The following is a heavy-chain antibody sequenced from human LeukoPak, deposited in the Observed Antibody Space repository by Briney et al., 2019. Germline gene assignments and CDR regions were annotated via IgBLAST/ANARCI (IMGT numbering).Heavy chain of an antibody. D-gene: IGHD3-16*02. V-gene: IGHV7-4-1*02. CDR3: ARVSNYDYVWGSYPEDYFDY. CDR2: INTNTGNP. J-gene: IGHJ4*02. Sequence: ASVKVSCKASGYTFTSYAMNWVRQAPGQGLEWMEWINTNTGNPTYAQGFTGRFVFSLDTSVSTAYLQISSLKAEDTAVYYCARVSNYDYVWGSYPEDYFDYWGQGTLVTVSS. CDR1: GYTFTSYA.